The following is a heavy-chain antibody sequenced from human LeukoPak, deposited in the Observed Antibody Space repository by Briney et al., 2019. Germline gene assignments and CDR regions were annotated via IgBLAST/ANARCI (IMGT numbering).Heavy chain of an antibody. CDR1: GFTFSSYA. CDR3: ARDSSMGRYYYDSSGFPGAFDI. D-gene: IGHD3-22*01. CDR2: ISYDGSSK. J-gene: IGHJ3*02. V-gene: IGHV3-30-3*01. Sequence: PGGSLRLSCAASGFTFSSYAMHWVRQAPGKGLEWVAVISYDGSSKYYADSVKGRFTISRDNSKNTLYLQMNSLRAEDTAVYYCARDSSMGRYYYDSSGFPGAFDIWGQGTMVTVSS.